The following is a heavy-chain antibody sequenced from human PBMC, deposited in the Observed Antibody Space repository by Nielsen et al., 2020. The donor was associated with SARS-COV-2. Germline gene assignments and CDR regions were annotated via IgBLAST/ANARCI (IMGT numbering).Heavy chain of an antibody. D-gene: IGHD1-26*01. J-gene: IGHJ4*02. CDR2: ISSSSSTI. CDR1: GFTFSSYS. V-gene: IGHV3-48*02. CDR3: ARDDGSYYPVYYFDY. Sequence: GGSLRLSCAASGFTFSSYSMNWVHQAPGKGLEWVSYISSSSSTIYYADSVKGRFTISRDNAKNSLYLQMNSLRDEDTAVYYCARDDGSYYPVYYFDYWGQGTLVTVSS.